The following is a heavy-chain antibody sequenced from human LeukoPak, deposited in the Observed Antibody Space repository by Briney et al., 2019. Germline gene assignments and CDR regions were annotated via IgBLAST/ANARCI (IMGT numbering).Heavy chain of an antibody. V-gene: IGHV4-59*08. Sequence: SETLSLTCAVYGGSFSGYYWSWIRQPPGKGLEWIGYIYYSGSTNYNPSLKSRVTISVDTSKNQFSLKLSSVTAADTAVYYCARQAVHYYGSGSYYNEYYFDYWGQGTLVTVSS. D-gene: IGHD3-10*01. CDR1: GGSFSGYY. J-gene: IGHJ4*02. CDR3: ARQAVHYYGSGSYYNEYYFDY. CDR2: IYYSGST.